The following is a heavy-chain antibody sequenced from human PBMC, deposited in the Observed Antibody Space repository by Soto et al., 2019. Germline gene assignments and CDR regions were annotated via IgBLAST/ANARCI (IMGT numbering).Heavy chain of an antibody. CDR1: GGSISSYY. CDR3: ARRNYYYYMDV. CDR2: IYYSGST. V-gene: IGHV4-59*08. Sequence: SETLSLTCTVSGGSISSYYWSWIRQPPGKGLEWIGYIYYSGSTNYNPSLKSRVTISVDTSKNQFSLKLSSVTAADTAVYYCARRNYYYYMDVWGKGTTVTVSS. J-gene: IGHJ6*03.